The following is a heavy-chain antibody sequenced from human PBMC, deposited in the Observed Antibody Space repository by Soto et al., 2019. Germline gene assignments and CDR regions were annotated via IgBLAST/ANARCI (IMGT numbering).Heavy chain of an antibody. J-gene: IGHJ6*02. Sequence: SVKVSCKASGGTFSSYAISWVRQAPGQGLEWMGGIIPIFGTANYAQKFQGRVTITADESTSTAYMELSSLRSEDTAVYYCARELVLNSYYYGMDVWGQGTTVTVSS. V-gene: IGHV1-69*13. CDR2: IIPIFGTA. D-gene: IGHD2-8*01. CDR1: GGTFSSYA. CDR3: ARELVLNSYYYGMDV.